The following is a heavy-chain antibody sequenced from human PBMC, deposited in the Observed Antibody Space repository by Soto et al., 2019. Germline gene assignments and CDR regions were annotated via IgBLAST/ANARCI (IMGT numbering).Heavy chain of an antibody. V-gene: IGHV4-31*03. CDR1: GGSISSGGYY. D-gene: IGHD3-3*01. J-gene: IGHJ4*02. Sequence: SETLSLTCTVSGGSISSGGYYWSWTRQHPGKGLEWIGYIYYSGSTYYNPSLKSRVTISVDTSKNQFSLKLSSVTAADTAVYYCARRITIFGVAVFDYWGQGTLVTVSS. CDR3: ARRITIFGVAVFDY. CDR2: IYYSGST.